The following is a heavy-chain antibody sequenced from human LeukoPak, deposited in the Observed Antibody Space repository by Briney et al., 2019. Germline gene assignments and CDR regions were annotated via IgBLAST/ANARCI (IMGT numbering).Heavy chain of an antibody. V-gene: IGHV4-39*07. CDR2: IHYSGSS. J-gene: IGHJ4*02. CDR3: ARGTQTYYYDSSGYYYDY. D-gene: IGHD3-22*01. CDR1: GGSVSSSSYF. Sequence: SETLSLTCTVSGGSVSSSSYFCAWVRQPPGKGLEWIGSIHYSGSSYYNPSLKSRVTISVDTSRGKFSLRLSSVTAADTAVYYCARGTQTYYYDSSGYYYDYWGQGTLVTVSS.